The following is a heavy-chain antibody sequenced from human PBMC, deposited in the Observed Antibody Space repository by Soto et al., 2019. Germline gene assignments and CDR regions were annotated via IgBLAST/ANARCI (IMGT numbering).Heavy chain of an antibody. D-gene: IGHD7-27*01. Sequence: SETLSLTCAVYGASLSDNYCNWLRQPPGKGLEWIGEINHSGTTNYNPSLRSRVTISIDTSKNQLSLNLRSVSAADTAVYYCARGWGEFDAWGQETPVTVSS. V-gene: IGHV4-34*01. CDR2: INHSGTT. J-gene: IGHJ5*02. CDR3: ARGWGEFDA. CDR1: GASLSDNY.